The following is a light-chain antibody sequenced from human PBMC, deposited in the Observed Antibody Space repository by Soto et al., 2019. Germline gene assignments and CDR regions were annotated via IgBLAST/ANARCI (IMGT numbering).Light chain of an antibody. CDR2: EGS. CDR3: CSYAGSSTLV. CDR1: SSDVGSYNL. J-gene: IGLJ2*01. V-gene: IGLV2-23*01. Sequence: QSALTQPASVSGSPGQSITISCTGTSSDVGSYNLVSWYQEHPGKAPKLMIYEGSKRPSGVSNRFSGSKSGNTASLTISGLQAEDEAEYYCCSYAGSSTLVSGGWTNLTVL.